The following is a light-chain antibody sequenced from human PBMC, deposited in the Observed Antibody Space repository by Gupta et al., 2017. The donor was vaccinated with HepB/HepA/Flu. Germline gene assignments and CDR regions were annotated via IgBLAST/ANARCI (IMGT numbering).Light chain of an antibody. J-gene: IGLJ1*01. CDR3: QAWDGSAAV. CDR1: KLEDKY. V-gene: IGLV3-1*01. CDR2: KDI. Sequence: SYDLSQPPSVSVSQGRTARFSCSGDKLEDKYVSWYQQRPGQSPVLVIFKDIKRPSEIPERFSGSNSGNTATLTISGAQALDEADYFCQAWDGSAAVFGAGTKVTVL.